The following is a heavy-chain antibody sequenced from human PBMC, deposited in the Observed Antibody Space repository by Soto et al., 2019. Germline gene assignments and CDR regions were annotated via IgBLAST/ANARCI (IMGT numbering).Heavy chain of an antibody. CDR1: GLTFSSYW. Sequence: GGSLRLSCAASGLTFSSYWMNWVRRAPGKGLEWVSSISSSIYYADSVKGRFTISRDNAKNSLFLQMNSLRAEDTAVYYCAKESAVAQFDSWGQGTLVTVSS. J-gene: IGHJ4*02. V-gene: IGHV3-21*01. D-gene: IGHD6-19*01. CDR3: AKESAVAQFDS. CDR2: ISSSI.